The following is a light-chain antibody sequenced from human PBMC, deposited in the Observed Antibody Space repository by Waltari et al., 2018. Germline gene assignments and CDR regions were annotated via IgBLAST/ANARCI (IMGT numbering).Light chain of an antibody. CDR1: QSVSND. J-gene: IGKJ3*01. CDR2: NAS. V-gene: IGKV3-11*01. CDR3: QLRYSWPPKFT. Sequence: EIVLTQSPATLSLSPGERATLSCEASQSVSNDLAWYQQKPGQTPRLLIYNASDRATGIPARLSGSGSGTAFTLTISGLEPEDSAVYYCQLRYSWPPKFTFGPGTKVEIK.